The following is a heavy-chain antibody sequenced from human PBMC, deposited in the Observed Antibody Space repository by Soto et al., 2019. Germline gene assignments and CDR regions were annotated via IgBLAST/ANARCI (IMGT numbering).Heavy chain of an antibody. CDR1: GGSISSGGYY. J-gene: IGHJ6*03. D-gene: IGHD6-13*01. CDR2: IYYSGST. Sequence: QSQTLSLTCTVSGGSISSGGYYWSWIRQHPGKGLEWIGYIYYSGSTYYNPSLKSRVTISVDTSKNQFSLKLSSVTAADTAVYYCARMNWAAGSSKYYYYMDVWGKGTTVTVSS. V-gene: IGHV4-31*03. CDR3: ARMNWAAGSSKYYYYMDV.